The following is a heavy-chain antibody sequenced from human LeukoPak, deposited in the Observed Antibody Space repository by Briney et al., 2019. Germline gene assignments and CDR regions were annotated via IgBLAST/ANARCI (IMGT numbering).Heavy chain of an antibody. CDR2: INHSGST. D-gene: IGHD6-6*01. CDR1: GGSFSGYY. Sequence: SETLSLTCAVYGGSFSGYYWTWIRQPPGKGLEWIGEINHSGSTNYNPSLKSRVTVSVDTSKNQFSLKLSSVTAADTAVYYCARHGLVAARHAFDIWGQGTMVTVSS. V-gene: IGHV4-34*01. J-gene: IGHJ3*02. CDR3: ARHGLVAARHAFDI.